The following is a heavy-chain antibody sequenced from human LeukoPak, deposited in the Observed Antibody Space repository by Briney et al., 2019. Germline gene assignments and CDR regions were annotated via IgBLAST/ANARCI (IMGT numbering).Heavy chain of an antibody. D-gene: IGHD6-19*01. CDR3: AKEGSSSGWYVIPPNYSDY. Sequence: PGGSLRLSCAASGFTFSSYAMSWVRQAPGKGLEWVSAISGSGGSTYYADSVKGRFTISRDNSKNTLYLQMNSLRAEDTAVYYCAKEGSSSGWYVIPPNYSDYWGQGTLVTVSS. V-gene: IGHV3-23*01. CDR1: GFTFSSYA. CDR2: ISGSGGST. J-gene: IGHJ4*02.